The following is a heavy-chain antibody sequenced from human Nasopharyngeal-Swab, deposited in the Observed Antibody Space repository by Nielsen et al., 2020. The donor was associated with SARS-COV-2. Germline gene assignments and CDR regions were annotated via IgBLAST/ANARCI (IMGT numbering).Heavy chain of an antibody. CDR3: RGSGSPFDY. Sequence: GGPLRPSCAASGFTFSSYAMHWVRQAPGKGLEWVAVISYDGSNKYYAASVKGRFTISRDNSKNTLYLQMNSLRAEDTAVYYCRGSGSPFDYWGQGTLVTVSS. CDR2: ISYDGSNK. V-gene: IGHV3-30-3*01. J-gene: IGHJ4*02. D-gene: IGHD3-10*01. CDR1: GFTFSSYA.